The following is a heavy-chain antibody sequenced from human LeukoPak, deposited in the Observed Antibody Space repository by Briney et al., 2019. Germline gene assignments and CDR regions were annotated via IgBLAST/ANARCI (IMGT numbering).Heavy chain of an antibody. V-gene: IGHV1-46*01. J-gene: IGHJ6*02. Sequence: ASVTVSCKASGYTFTSYYMHWVRQAPGQGLEWMGLINPSGGSTSYAQKFQGRVTMTRDTSTSTVYMELSSLRSEDTAVYYCARRIHSSSWYYYYGMDVWGQGTTVTVSS. D-gene: IGHD6-13*01. CDR3: ARRIHSSSWYYYYGMDV. CDR2: INPSGGST. CDR1: GYTFTSYY.